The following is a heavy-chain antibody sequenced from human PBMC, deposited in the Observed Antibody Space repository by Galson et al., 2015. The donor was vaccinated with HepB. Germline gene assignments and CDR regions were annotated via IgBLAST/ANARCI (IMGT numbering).Heavy chain of an antibody. CDR3: ARDMGRKVIAIDY. J-gene: IGHJ4*02. V-gene: IGHV3-9*01. CDR2: INWKSGNI. CDR1: GFTFDHHA. D-gene: IGHD2-21*01. Sequence: SLRLSCAASGFTFDHHAMHWVRQAPGKGLEWVSSINWKSGNIDYTDSVKGRFTISRDNAKKSVYLEMNSLRAGDTALYYCARDMGRKVIAIDYWGQETLDTVSS.